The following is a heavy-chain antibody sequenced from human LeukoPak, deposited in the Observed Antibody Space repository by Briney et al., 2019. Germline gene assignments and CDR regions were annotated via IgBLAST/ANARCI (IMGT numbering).Heavy chain of an antibody. D-gene: IGHD1-14*01. V-gene: IGHV3-53*01. CDR1: VFTVITND. CDR3: ARGVEPLAANTLAY. CDR2: LYSDGNT. Sequence: PGGSLRLSCAASVFTVITNDMTWVRQAPGKGLEWVSVLYSDGNTKYADSVQGRFTISRDNSKNTLYLEMNSLSPDDTAVYYYARGVEPLAANTLAYWGQGTLVTVSS. J-gene: IGHJ4*02.